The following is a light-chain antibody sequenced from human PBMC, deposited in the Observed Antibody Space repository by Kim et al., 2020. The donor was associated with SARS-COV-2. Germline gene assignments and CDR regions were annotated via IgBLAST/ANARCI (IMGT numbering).Light chain of an antibody. CDR1: SLRSYY. J-gene: IGLJ1*01. CDR2: GKN. V-gene: IGLV3-19*01. Sequence: EQTVTLTCQGDSLRSYYASWYQQKPGQAPVLVIYGKNNRPSGIPDRFSGSSSGNTASLTITGAQAEDEADYYCNSRDSSGNHLGVFGTGTKVTVL. CDR3: NSRDSSGNHLGV.